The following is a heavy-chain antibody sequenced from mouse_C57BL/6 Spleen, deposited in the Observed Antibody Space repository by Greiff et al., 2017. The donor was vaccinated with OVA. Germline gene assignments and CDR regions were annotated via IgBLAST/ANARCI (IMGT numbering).Heavy chain of an antibody. J-gene: IGHJ3*01. V-gene: IGHV1-62-2*01. D-gene: IGHD1-1*01. CDR3: ARHEDLLRFPLLFAY. Sequence: VQVVESGAELVKPGASVKLSCKASGYTFTEYTIHWVKQRSGQGLEWIGWFYPGSGSIKYNEKFKDKATLTADKSSSTVYMELSRLTSEDSAVYFCARHEDLLRFPLLFAYWGQGTLVTVSA. CDR1: GYTFTEYT. CDR2: FYPGSGSI.